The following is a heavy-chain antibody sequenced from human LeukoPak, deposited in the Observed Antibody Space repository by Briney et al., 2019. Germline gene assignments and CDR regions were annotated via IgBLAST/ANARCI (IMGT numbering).Heavy chain of an antibody. D-gene: IGHD2-15*01. CDR1: GFTFSDYA. V-gene: IGHV3-23*01. Sequence: PGGSLRLSCGASGFTFSDYAMSWVRQAPGKGLEWVSGINDNGSTRFYAASVKGRFTSSRDNAKNSLYLQMNSLRAEDTAVYYCARAGLGYCSGGSCYSAFDIWGQGTMVTVSS. CDR2: INDNGSTR. CDR3: ARAGLGYCSGGSCYSAFDI. J-gene: IGHJ3*02.